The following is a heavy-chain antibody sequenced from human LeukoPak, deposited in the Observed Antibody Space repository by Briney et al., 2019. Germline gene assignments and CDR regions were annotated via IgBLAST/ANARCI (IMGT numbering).Heavy chain of an antibody. CDR2: IYYSGST. V-gene: IGHV4-59*01. CDR1: GGSISSYY. J-gene: IGHJ5*02. Sequence: SETLSPTCTVSGGSISSYYWSWIRQPPGKGLEWIGYIYYSGSTNYNPSLKSRVTISVDTSKNQFSLKLSSVTAADTAVYYCARGGYGSGSYYRNNWFDPWGQGTLVTVSS. CDR3: ARGGYGSGSYYRNNWFDP. D-gene: IGHD3-10*01.